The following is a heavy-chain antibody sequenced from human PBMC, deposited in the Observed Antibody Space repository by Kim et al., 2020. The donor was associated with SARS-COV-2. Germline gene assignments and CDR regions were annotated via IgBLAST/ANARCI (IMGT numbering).Heavy chain of an antibody. V-gene: IGHV3-7*03. CDR3: VRDMDV. J-gene: IGHJ6*02. Sequence: GGSLRLSCVASGFTFRKYCTSWVRQAPGKGLEWVANIKEDGSAKYYVDSVKGRFTISRDNAKNSLFLQMNSLRAEDTAVYYCVRDMDVWGRGTTVTVSS. CDR2: IKEDGSAK. CDR1: GFTFRKYC.